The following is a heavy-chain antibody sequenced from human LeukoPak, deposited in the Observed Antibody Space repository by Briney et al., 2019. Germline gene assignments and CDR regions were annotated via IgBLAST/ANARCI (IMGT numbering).Heavy chain of an antibody. V-gene: IGHV4-39*01. Sequence: SETLSLTCTVSGVSVNSGDYYWGWIRQSPGKSLEGIGNIYSSGTTYYNPSLKSRVIISMDTSRNQFSLNLSSVTAADTAVYFCTRQLGTATTSVVDYWGRGTLVTVSS. J-gene: IGHJ4*02. CDR1: GVSVNSGDYY. CDR2: IYSSGTT. D-gene: IGHD1-7*01. CDR3: TRQLGTATTSVVDY.